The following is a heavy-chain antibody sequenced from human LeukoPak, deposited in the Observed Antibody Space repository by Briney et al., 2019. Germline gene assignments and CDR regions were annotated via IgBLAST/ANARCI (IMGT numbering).Heavy chain of an antibody. CDR1: GGSISSGGYY. CDR3: ARDNRDDYYDSSGFFGAFDI. J-gene: IGHJ3*02. V-gene: IGHV4-31*03. D-gene: IGHD3-22*01. CDR2: IYYSGST. Sequence: SQTLSLTCTVSGGSISSGGYYWNWIRQHPGKGLEWIGYIYYSGSTYYNPSLRSRLTISVDTSKNQFSLKLRSVTAADTAVYYCARDNRDDYYDSSGFFGAFDIWGQGTMVTVSS.